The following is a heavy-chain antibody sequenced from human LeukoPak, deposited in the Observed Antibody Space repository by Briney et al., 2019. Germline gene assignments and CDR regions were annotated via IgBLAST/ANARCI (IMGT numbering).Heavy chain of an antibody. CDR3: VRGVGVSRFNYFDP. V-gene: IGHV3-33*01. D-gene: IGHD6-13*01. J-gene: IGHJ5*02. CDR2: IWYDASNK. Sequence: GGSLRLSCAASGFTFSSFGMHWVRQAPGKGLELVAVIWYDASNKYYADSVKGRFTISRDNSKNTLFLQMNSLRDDDTAVYYCVRGVGVSRFNYFDPWGQGTLVIVSS. CDR1: GFTFSSFG.